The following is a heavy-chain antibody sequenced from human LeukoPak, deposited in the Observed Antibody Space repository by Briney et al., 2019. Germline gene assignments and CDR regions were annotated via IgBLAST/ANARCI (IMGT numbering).Heavy chain of an antibody. J-gene: IGHJ4*02. CDR1: GFTSSSYW. CDR3: ASDPAYGDYDDY. V-gene: IGHV3-7*01. Sequence: GGSLRLSCAASGFTSSSYWVSWVRQAPGKGLEWVANIKQDGSEKYYVDSVKGRFTISRDNARNSLYLQMNSLRAEDTAVYYCASDPAYGDYDDYWGQGTLVTVSS. D-gene: IGHD4-17*01. CDR2: IKQDGSEK.